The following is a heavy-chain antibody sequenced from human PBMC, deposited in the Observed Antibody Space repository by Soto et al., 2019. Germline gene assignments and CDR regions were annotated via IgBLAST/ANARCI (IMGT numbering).Heavy chain of an antibody. CDR3: ARGGTYYYGSGSSYPLDY. V-gene: IGHV4-4*02. J-gene: IGHJ4*02. Sequence: NPSETLSLTCAVSGGSISSSNWWSWVRQPPGKGLEWIGEIYHSGSTNYNPSLKSRVTISVDKSKNQFSLKLSSVTAADTAVYYCARGGTYYYGSGSSYPLDYWGQGTLVTVSS. D-gene: IGHD3-10*01. CDR2: IYHSGST. CDR1: GGSISSSNW.